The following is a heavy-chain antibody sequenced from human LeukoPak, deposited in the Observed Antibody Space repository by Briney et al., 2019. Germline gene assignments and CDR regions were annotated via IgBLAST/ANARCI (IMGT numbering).Heavy chain of an antibody. D-gene: IGHD1-26*01. Sequence: ASVKVSCRASGYTFTNYGVSWVRQAPGQGLEWMGWINTYKGNTNYAQKFQGRVSMTTETSTRTAFLELRRLRSDDTAVYYCARDHNVGAAAASTGSTSSYTPFDHWGQGTQVAVSS. CDR2: INTYKGNT. V-gene: IGHV1-18*01. CDR3: ARDHNVGAAAASTGSTSSYTPFDH. J-gene: IGHJ4*02. CDR1: GYTFTNYG.